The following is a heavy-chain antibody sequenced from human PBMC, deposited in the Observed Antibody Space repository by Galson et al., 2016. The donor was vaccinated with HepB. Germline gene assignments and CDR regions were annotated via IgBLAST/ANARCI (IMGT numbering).Heavy chain of an antibody. CDR1: GFTFYSNW. J-gene: IGHJ4*02. Sequence: SLRLSCAASGFTFYSNWMHWVRQAPGKGLVWVSRINYGGTNTDYADSVKGRFAISRDNAKNTLYLQMTNLRAEDTAVYYCARENGRPGERGDYWGQGTLVTVSS. CDR3: ARENGRPGERGDY. CDR2: INYGGTNT. V-gene: IGHV3-74*01. D-gene: IGHD1-1*01.